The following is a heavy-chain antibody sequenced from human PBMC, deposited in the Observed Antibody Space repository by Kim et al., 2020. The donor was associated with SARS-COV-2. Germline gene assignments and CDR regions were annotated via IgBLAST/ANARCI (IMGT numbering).Heavy chain of an antibody. Sequence: SETLSLTCTVSGGSISSGGYYWSWIRQHPGKGLEWIGYIYYSGSTYYNPSLKSRVTISVDTSKNQFSLKLSSVTAADTAVYYCAGGWGYCSSTSCYHTGMDVWGQGTTVTVSS. CDR2: IYYSGST. J-gene: IGHJ6*02. CDR3: AGGWGYCSSTSCYHTGMDV. D-gene: IGHD2-2*01. CDR1: GGSISSGGYY. V-gene: IGHV4-31*03.